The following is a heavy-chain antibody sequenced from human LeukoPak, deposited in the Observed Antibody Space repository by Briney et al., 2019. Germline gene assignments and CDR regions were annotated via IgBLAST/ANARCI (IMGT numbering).Heavy chain of an antibody. CDR1: GFTVSGNY. D-gene: IGHD6-19*01. V-gene: IGHV3-53*01. CDR3: AKDPGQWLVVQGDY. Sequence: GGSLRLSCAVSGFTVSGNYMSWVRQAPGKGLEWVALIYSGGTTYYADSVKGRFTISRDNSKNTLYLQTNSLRAEDTAVYYCAKDPGQWLVVQGDYWGQGTLVTVSS. CDR2: IYSGGTT. J-gene: IGHJ4*02.